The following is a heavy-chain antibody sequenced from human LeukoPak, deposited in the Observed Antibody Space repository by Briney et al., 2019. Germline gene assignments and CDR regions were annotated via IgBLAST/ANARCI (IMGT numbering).Heavy chain of an antibody. D-gene: IGHD1-7*01. V-gene: IGHV3-7*01. CDR2: IKQDGSEK. CDR3: ATSRTFDY. Sequence: GGSLRLSCAASGFAVSGNYMSWVRQAPGKGLEWVANIKQDGSEKYYVDSAKGRFTISRDNAKNSLYLQMNSLRAEDTAVYYCATSRTFDYWGQGTLVTVSS. J-gene: IGHJ4*02. CDR1: GFAVSGNY.